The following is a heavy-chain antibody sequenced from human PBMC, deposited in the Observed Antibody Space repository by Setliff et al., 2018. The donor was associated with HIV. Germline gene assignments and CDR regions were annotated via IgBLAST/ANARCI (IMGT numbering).Heavy chain of an antibody. CDR1: GASIRTGSYY. J-gene: IGHJ5*02. CDR2: IHQSGST. CDR3: ARDLGSAYSYAQGRFDP. V-gene: IGHV4-39*07. Sequence: SETLSLTCTVSGASIRTGSYYWGWIRQPPGKGLEWIGSIHQSGSTYYNSSLKSRVTMSVDTSKNKFSLKLSSVTAADTAVYYCARDLGSAYSYAQGRFDPWGQGTLVTVSS. D-gene: IGHD5-18*01.